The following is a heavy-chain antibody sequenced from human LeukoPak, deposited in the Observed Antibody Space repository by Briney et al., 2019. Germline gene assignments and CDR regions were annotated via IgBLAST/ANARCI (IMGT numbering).Heavy chain of an antibody. D-gene: IGHD2-8*01. J-gene: IGHJ3*02. V-gene: IGHV4-39*07. CDR2: MYYSGNT. CDR1: GGSISSTIYY. CDR3: ASTDTNGGAFDI. Sequence: SETLSLTCTVSGGSISSTIYYWAWIRQPPEKGLEWIGSMYYSGNTYNNPSLRSRVTISVDTSKNQFSLKLRSVTAADTAVYYCASTDTNGGAFDIWGQGTMVTVSS.